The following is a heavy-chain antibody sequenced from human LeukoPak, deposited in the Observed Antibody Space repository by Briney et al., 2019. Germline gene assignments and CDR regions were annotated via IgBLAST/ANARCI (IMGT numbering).Heavy chain of an antibody. J-gene: IGHJ5*02. CDR3: AKVGYGDWFDP. Sequence: PGGSLRLSCATSGFTFRSYDMHWVRQAPGKGLQWVSYISISGRTTYYTDSVKGRFTISRDNARNSLYLQMNSLTAEDTAIYYCAKVGYGDWFDPWGQGTLVTVSS. CDR1: GFTFRSYD. V-gene: IGHV3-48*03. CDR2: ISISGRTT. D-gene: IGHD1-1*01.